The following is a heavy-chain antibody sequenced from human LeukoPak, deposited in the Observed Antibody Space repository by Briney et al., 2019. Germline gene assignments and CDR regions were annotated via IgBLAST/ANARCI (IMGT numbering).Heavy chain of an antibody. CDR2: IYTSGST. J-gene: IGHJ3*02. CDR1: GGSISSYY. V-gene: IGHV4-4*07. Sequence: SETLSLTCTVSGGSISSYYWSWIRQPAGKGLEWIGRIYTSGSTNYNPSLKSRVTISVDTSKNQFSLKLSSVTAADTAVYYCAKTRPTERAFDIWGQGTLVTVSS. D-gene: IGHD1-14*01. CDR3: AKTRPTERAFDI.